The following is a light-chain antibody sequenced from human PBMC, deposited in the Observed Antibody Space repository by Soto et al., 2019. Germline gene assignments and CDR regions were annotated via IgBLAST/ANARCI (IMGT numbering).Light chain of an antibody. Sequence: DIQMTQSPSTLSVSVGDRVTITCRASQGISSWLGWYQQKPGQAPKLLIFAASSLQSGVPPRFSGSESGTEFTLTISSLQPEDVATYYCQQASSFPLTFGGGTKVDIK. CDR1: QGISSW. CDR2: AAS. CDR3: QQASSFPLT. V-gene: IGKV1-12*01. J-gene: IGKJ4*01.